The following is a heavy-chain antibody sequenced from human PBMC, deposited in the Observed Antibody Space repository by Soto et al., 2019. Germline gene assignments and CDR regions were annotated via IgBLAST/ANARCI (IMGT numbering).Heavy chain of an antibody. CDR3: AAVLRYFDSLAYFQH. CDR1: GGTFSSYA. Sequence: SVKVSCKASGGTFSSYAISWVRQAPGQGLEWMGGIIPIFGTANYAQKFQGRVTITADKSTSTAYMELSSLRSEDTAVYYCAAVLRYFDSLAYFQHWGQGTLVTVSS. J-gene: IGHJ1*01. V-gene: IGHV1-69*06. CDR2: IIPIFGTA. D-gene: IGHD3-9*01.